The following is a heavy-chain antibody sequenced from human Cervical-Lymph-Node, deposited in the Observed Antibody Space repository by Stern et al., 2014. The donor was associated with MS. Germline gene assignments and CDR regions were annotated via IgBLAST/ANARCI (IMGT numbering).Heavy chain of an antibody. CDR3: ARATVSRGAFDI. CDR1: GGTFSSYA. V-gene: IGHV1-69*18. J-gene: IGHJ3*02. CDR2: IVPIFGAP. Sequence: VHLVESGAEVKKPGSSVKVSCKASGGTFSSYAISWVRQAPGQGPEWMGSIVPIFGAPNYAHKFQVRLTITADESTSTAYMELSSLKSDDAAVYYCARATVSRGAFDIWGQGTMVTVSS. D-gene: IGHD4-17*01.